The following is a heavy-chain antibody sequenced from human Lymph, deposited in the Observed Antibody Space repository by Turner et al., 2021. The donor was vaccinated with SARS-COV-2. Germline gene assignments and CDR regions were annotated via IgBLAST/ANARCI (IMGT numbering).Heavy chain of an antibody. CDR2: ISYDGSNK. V-gene: IGHV3-30-3*01. Sequence: QVQLVESGGGVVQPGRSLRPSCAASGFTFSSYAMHWVRQAPGKGLEWVALISYDGSNKYYADSVKGRFTISRDKSKNTLYLQMNSLRAEDTAVYYCARDGGGYLDYWGQGTLVTVSS. CDR3: ARDGGGYLDY. D-gene: IGHD2-15*01. J-gene: IGHJ4*02. CDR1: GFTFSSYA.